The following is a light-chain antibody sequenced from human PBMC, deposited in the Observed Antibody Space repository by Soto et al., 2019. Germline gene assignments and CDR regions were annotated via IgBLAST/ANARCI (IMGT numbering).Light chain of an antibody. Sequence: EIVMTQSPATLSVSPGERATRSCRASQSISNNLAWYQQQPGQTPRLLIYAASSRATGIPDRFSGGGSGTDFTLTISRLEPEDFAVYYCEQYTGAPLTFGGGTKVDI. CDR3: EQYTGAPLT. CDR2: AAS. J-gene: IGKJ4*01. CDR1: QSISNN. V-gene: IGKV3-20*01.